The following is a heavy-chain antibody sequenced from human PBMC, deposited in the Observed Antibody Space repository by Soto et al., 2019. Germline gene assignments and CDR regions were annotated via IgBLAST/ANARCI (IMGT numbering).Heavy chain of an antibody. CDR3: AVKWEMATIMVDY. J-gene: IGHJ4*02. CDR2: INHSGST. D-gene: IGHD5-12*01. V-gene: IGHV4-34*01. CDR1: GGSFSGYY. Sequence: XTLSLPCAVYGGSFSGYYWSWIRQPPGKGLEWIGEINHSGSTKYNPSLKSRVTISVDTSKKQFSLKLSSVTAADTDVYYCAVKWEMATIMVDYWGQGTLGTVSS.